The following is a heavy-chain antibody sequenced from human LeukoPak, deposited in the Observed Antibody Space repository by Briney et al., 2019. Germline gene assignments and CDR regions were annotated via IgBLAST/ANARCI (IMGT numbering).Heavy chain of an antibody. J-gene: IGHJ4*02. V-gene: IGHV3-21*01. CDR1: GLTLSSYR. D-gene: IGHD3-10*01. CDR3: ARDGPPNTIGELSY. Sequence: GGSLTLSCAPSGLTLSSYRTHWVRHAPEEALEWVSSTISSSRYIYYRDPGKGRYTIPRHHHKHTLYPKRHSLRTEDTAVYYCARDGPPNTIGELSYWGQGTLDTVSS. CDR2: TISSSRYI.